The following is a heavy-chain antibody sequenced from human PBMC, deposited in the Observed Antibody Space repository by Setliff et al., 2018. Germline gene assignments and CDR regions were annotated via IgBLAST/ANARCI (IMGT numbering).Heavy chain of an antibody. D-gene: IGHD2-15*01. Sequence: GGSLRLSCAASTASEVTISSRAIHWVRQAPGKGLEWVSSISSSGSFEFYADPVKGRFTISRDNANNSMSLQMNSLRAEDSGVYYCTRALAEGSPAYWGQGTLVTVSS. J-gene: IGHJ4*02. V-gene: IGHV3-21*01. CDR1: TASEVTISSRA. CDR3: TRALAEGSPAY. CDR2: ISSSGSFE.